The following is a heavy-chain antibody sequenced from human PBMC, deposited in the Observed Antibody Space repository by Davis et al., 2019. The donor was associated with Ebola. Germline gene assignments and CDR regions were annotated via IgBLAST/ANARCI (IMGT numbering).Heavy chain of an antibody. J-gene: IGHJ4*02. Sequence: SETLSLTCTVSGGSISSYYWSWIRQPPGKGLEWIGYIFYSGSTNYNPSLKSRVTISVDTSKNQFSLKLSSVTAADTAVYYCARLKVLNEHYDYVWGWDYWGQGTLVTVSS. CDR1: GGSISSYY. V-gene: IGHV4-59*08. CDR3: ARLKVLNEHYDYVWGWDY. CDR2: IFYSGST. D-gene: IGHD3-16*01.